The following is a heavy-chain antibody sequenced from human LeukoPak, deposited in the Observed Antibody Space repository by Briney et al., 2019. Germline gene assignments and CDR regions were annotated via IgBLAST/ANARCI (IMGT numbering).Heavy chain of an antibody. Sequence: GGSLRLSCATSGFSVSDYYMDWVRQAPGKGLEWVGRSRNKANSYTTDFAATVKGRFTISRDESKKLLYLQMNSLKTEDSAVYYCVRVQTGGAFDIWGLGTMVTVSS. D-gene: IGHD7-27*01. CDR3: VRVQTGGAFDI. CDR1: GFSVSDYY. V-gene: IGHV3-72*01. J-gene: IGHJ3*02. CDR2: SRNKANSYTT.